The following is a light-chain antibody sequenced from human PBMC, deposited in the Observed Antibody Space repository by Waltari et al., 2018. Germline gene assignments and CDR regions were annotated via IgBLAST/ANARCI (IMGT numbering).Light chain of an antibody. Sequence: SYVLTPPPSASVAPGKTARITCGGDNVGSKSVHWYQQKPGQAPLLVVYDDSARPSGIPDRYSASNSGNTATLTISRVENGDEADYYCQVWDTTSDRVVFGGGTKLTVL. CDR2: DDS. V-gene: IGLV3-21*03. J-gene: IGLJ2*01. CDR1: NVGSKS. CDR3: QVWDTTSDRVV.